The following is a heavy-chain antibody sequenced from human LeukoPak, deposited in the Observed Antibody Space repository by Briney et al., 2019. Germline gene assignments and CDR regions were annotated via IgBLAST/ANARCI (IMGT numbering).Heavy chain of an antibody. CDR1: GGSFSGYY. J-gene: IGHJ4*02. D-gene: IGHD6-6*01. V-gene: IGHV4-34*01. CDR2: INHSGST. Sequence: SETLSLTCAVYGGSFSGYYWSWIRQPPGKGLEWIGEINHSGSTNYNPSLKSRVTISVDTSKNQFSLKLSSVTAADTAVYYCARDSRIAARPVVDYWGQGTLVTVSP. CDR3: ARDSRIAARPVVDY.